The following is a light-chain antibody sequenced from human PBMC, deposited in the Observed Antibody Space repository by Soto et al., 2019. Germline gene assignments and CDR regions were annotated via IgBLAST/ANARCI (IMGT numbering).Light chain of an antibody. CDR2: LGS. CDR1: QSLLHSNGYTY. Sequence: DIVMTQSPLSLPVTPGEPASISCRSSQSLLHSNGYTYFDWYLQKPGQSPQLLIYLGSNRASGVPDRFSGSGSGTDFTLKISGVEAEDVGIYYCMQGLQTPYTFGQGTKLEIK. J-gene: IGKJ2*01. V-gene: IGKV2-28*01. CDR3: MQGLQTPYT.